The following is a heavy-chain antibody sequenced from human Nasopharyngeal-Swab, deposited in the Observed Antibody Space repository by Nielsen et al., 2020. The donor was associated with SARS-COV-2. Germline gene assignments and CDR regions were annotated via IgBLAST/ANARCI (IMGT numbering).Heavy chain of an antibody. CDR2: ISYDGSNK. D-gene: IGHD6-19*01. Sequence: GGSLRLSCAASGFTFSSYAMHWVRQAPGKGLEWVAVISYDGSNKYYADSVKGRFTISRDNSKNTLYLQMNSLRAEDTAVYYCARAGDSSGWYFWFDPWGQGTLVRLL. CDR1: GFTFSSYA. CDR3: ARAGDSSGWYFWFDP. J-gene: IGHJ5*02. V-gene: IGHV3-30-3*01.